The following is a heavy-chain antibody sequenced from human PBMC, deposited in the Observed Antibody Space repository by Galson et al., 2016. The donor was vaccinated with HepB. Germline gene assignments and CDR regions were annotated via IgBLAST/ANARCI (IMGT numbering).Heavy chain of an antibody. D-gene: IGHD3-9*01. CDR2: ISTYSGDT. V-gene: IGHV1-18*04. J-gene: IGHJ4*02. CDR3: VRERYFDWLGEY. Sequence: SVKVSCKASGYTFTDYGISWVRQAPGQGLEWMGWISTYSGDTRSAQKFQGRVIMTTDASSTTAHMELGSLKSDDTAVYYCVRERYFDWLGEYWGQGTLITVSS. CDR1: GYTFTDYG.